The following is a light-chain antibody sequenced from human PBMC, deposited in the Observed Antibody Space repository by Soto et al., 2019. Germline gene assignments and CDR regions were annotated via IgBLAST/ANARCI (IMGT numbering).Light chain of an antibody. J-gene: IGLJ1*01. CDR2: DVA. V-gene: IGLV2-14*03. CDR3: SSYTSSSTPYV. Sequence: QSALTQPASVSGSLGQSITISCTGTSSDVGDYNYVSWYQQHPGKAPKLMIYDVASRPSGVSTRFSGSKSGSTASLTIFGLQAEDEAEYYCSSYTSSSTPYVFGTGTKVTVL. CDR1: SSDVGDYNY.